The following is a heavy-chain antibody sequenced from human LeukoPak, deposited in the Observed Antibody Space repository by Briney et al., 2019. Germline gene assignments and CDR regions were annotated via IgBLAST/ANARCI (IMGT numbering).Heavy chain of an antibody. CDR3: ARTKYQQYDFWSGSKNLFDY. CDR2: ISAYNGNT. D-gene: IGHD3-3*01. J-gene: IGHJ4*02. V-gene: IGHV1-18*01. Sequence: GASVKVSCKASGYTFTSYGISWVRQAPGQGLEWVGWISAYNGNTNYAQKLQGRVTMTTDTSTSTAYMELRSLRSDDTAVYYCARTKYQQYDFWSGSKNLFDYWGQGTLVTVSS. CDR1: GYTFTSYG.